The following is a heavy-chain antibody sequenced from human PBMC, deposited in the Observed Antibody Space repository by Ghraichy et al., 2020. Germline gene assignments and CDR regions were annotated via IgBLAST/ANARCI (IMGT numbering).Heavy chain of an antibody. CDR2: ISSSSSYI. V-gene: IGHV3-21*01. CDR3: ARDKGLWPDYYYGMDV. J-gene: IGHJ6*02. D-gene: IGHD2-21*01. CDR1: GFTFNSYS. Sequence: GESLNISCAASGFTFNSYSMNWVRQAPGKGLEWVSSISSSSSYIYYADSVKGRFTISRDNAKNSLYLQMNSLRAEDTAVYYCARDKGLWPDYYYGMDVWGQGTTVTVSS.